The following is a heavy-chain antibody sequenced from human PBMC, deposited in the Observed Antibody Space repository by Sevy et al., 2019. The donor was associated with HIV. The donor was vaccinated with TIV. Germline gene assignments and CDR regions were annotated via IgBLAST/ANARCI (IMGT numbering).Heavy chain of an antibody. CDR2: MHYSGST. CDR3: ARAARVAVAGIYYFDI. V-gene: IGHV4-59*01. CDR1: GGSIGSYY. Sequence: SETLSLTCTVSGGSIGSYYWSWIRQPPGKGLEWNAYMHYSGSTNHNPSLKSGVTVSLDTSKNRFSVQLTSVTAADTAVYYCARAARVAVAGIYYFDIWGQGTLVTVSS. J-gene: IGHJ4*02. D-gene: IGHD6-19*01.